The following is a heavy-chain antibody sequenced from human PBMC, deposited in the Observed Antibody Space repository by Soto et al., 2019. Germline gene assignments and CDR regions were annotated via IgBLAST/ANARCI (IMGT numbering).Heavy chain of an antibody. J-gene: IGHJ6*02. CDR1: GGRFITFA. Sequence: QVELVQSGAEVKKPGSSVKVSCKASGGRFITFAISWVRQAPGQGLEWMGEIIPISSTTKSAHKFQDRVTISADGSSSTVHMELRSPKSEDPALYFCAKKLGIDPFGSYGLDVWGQGTTVTVSS. V-gene: IGHV1-69*01. D-gene: IGHD7-27*01. CDR2: IIPISSTT. CDR3: AKKLGIDPFGSYGLDV.